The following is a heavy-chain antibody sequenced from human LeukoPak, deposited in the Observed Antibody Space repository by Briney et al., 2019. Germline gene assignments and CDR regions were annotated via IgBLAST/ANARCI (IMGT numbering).Heavy chain of an antibody. CDR2: INHSGST. CDR1: GGSFSGYY. V-gene: IGHV4-34*01. CDR3: ARPAAYGNYFDY. J-gene: IGHJ4*02. Sequence: SETLSLTCAVYGGSFSGYYWSWIRQPPGKGLEWIGEINHSGSTNYNPSLKSRVTISVDTSKNQLSLKLSSVTAVDAAVYYCARPAAYGNYFDYWGQGTLVTVSS. D-gene: IGHD4-17*01.